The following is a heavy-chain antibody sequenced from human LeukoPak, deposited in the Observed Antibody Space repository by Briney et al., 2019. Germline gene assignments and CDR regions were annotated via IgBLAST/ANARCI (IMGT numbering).Heavy chain of an antibody. CDR3: AREYYDYVWGSYRRPGDY. CDR2: INPNSGGT. J-gene: IGHJ4*02. Sequence: ASVKVSCKASGYTFTGYYMHWVRQAPGQGLEWMGWINPNSGGTNYAQKFQGRVTMTRDTSISTAYMELSRLRSDDTAVYYCAREYYDYVWGSYRRPGDYWGQGTLVTVSS. V-gene: IGHV1-2*02. CDR1: GYTFTGYY. D-gene: IGHD3-16*02.